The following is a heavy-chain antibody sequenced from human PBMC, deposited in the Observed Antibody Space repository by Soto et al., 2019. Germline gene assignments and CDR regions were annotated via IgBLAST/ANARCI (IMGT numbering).Heavy chain of an antibody. CDR3: ARTTNPAMVGYYFDY. Sequence: ASVKVSCKASGGTFSSYAISWVRQAPGQGLEWMGGIIPIFGTANYAQKFQGGVTITADESTSTAYMELSSLRSEDTAVYYCARTTNPAMVGYYFDYWGQGTLVTVSS. CDR2: IIPIFGTA. CDR1: GGTFSSYA. D-gene: IGHD5-18*01. V-gene: IGHV1-69*13. J-gene: IGHJ4*02.